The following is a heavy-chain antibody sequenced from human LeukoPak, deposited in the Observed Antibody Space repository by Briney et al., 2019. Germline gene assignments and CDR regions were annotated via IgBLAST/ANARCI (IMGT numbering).Heavy chain of an antibody. CDR1: GFTVSSNY. Sequence: PGGSLRLSCAASGFTVSSNYMSWVRQAPGKGLEWVSVIYSGGSTYYADSVKGRFTISRDNSKNTLYLQMNSLRAEDTAVYYCAKGGSTYYDFWSGYYRPSGGVYYMDVWGKGTTVTVSS. J-gene: IGHJ6*03. V-gene: IGHV3-53*01. CDR2: IYSGGST. D-gene: IGHD3-3*01. CDR3: AKGGSTYYDFWSGYYRPSGGVYYMDV.